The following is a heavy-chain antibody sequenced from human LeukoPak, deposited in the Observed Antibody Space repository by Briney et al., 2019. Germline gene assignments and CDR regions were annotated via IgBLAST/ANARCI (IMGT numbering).Heavy chain of an antibody. D-gene: IGHD4-17*01. J-gene: IGHJ2*01. CDR2: ISYDGSNK. CDR3: AKTDVYGDYGYFDL. CDR1: GFTFSSYG. V-gene: IGHV3-30*18. Sequence: GGSLRLSCAASGFTFSSYGMHWVRQAPGKGLEWVAVISYDGSNKYYADSVKGRFTISRDNSKNTLYLQMNSLRAEDTAVYYCAKTDVYGDYGYFDLWGRGTLVTVSS.